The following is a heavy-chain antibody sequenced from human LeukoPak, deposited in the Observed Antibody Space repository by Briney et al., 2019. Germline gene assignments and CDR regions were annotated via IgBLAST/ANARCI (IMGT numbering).Heavy chain of an antibody. D-gene: IGHD5-24*01. CDR1: GYSFSNYW. V-gene: IGHV5-51*01. CDR3: ARFMASGLSGPNWFDP. Sequence: GESLKISCKGSGYSFSNYWIGWVRQMPGKGLEWMGSIYPGDSGTRYSPSFQGQVTISADKSITTAYLQWRSLKAADTAMYYCARFMASGLSGPNWFDPWGQGTLVTVPS. CDR2: IYPGDSGT. J-gene: IGHJ5*02.